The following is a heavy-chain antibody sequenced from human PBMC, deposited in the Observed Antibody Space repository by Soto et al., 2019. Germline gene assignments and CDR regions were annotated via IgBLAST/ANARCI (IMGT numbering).Heavy chain of an antibody. CDR1: GGTFSSYA. D-gene: IGHD5-18*01. CDR3: ARDQAMATPNYYGMDV. J-gene: IGHJ6*02. CDR2: IIPIFGTA. V-gene: IGHV1-69*12. Sequence: QVQLVQSGAEVKKPGSSVKVSCKASGGTFSSYAISWVRQAPGQGLEWMGGIIPIFGTANYAQKFQGRVTITAAESTSTAYMELSSLRSEDTAVYYCARDQAMATPNYYGMDVWGQGTTVTVSS.